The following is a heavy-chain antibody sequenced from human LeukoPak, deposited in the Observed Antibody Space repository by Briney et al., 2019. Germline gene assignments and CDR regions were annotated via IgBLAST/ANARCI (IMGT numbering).Heavy chain of an antibody. CDR1: GFTFSSYG. CDR2: IWYDGSNK. J-gene: IGHJ4*02. Sequence: PAGSLRLSCAASGFTFSSYGMHWVRQAPGKGLEWVAVIWYDGSNKYYADSVKGRFTISRDNSKNTLYLQMNSLRAEDTAVYYCARDRSLFSTTVVTPDAYWGQGTLVTVSS. CDR3: ARDRSLFSTTVVTPDAY. D-gene: IGHD4-23*01. V-gene: IGHV3-33*01.